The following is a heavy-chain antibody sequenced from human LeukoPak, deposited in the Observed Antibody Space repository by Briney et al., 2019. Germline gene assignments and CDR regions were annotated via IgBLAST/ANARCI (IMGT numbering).Heavy chain of an antibody. CDR1: GFTFSSYE. CDR3: ARDGVIRQLALDY. J-gene: IGHJ4*02. V-gene: IGHV3-30*04. CDR2: ISYDGSNK. D-gene: IGHD6-13*01. Sequence: GGSLRLSCAASGFTFSSYEMNWVRQAPGKGLEWVAVISYDGSNKYYADSVKGRFTISRDNSKNTMYLQMNSLRAEDTAVYYCARDGVIRQLALDYWGQGTLVTVSS.